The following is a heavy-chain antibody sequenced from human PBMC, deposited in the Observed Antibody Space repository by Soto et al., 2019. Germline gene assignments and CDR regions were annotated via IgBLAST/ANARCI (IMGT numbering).Heavy chain of an antibody. CDR1: GYTFTSYG. CDR2: ISAYNGNT. V-gene: IGHV1-18*01. CDR3: ARYIYRSSSFWFDP. D-gene: IGHD3-16*02. J-gene: IGHJ5*02. Sequence: ASVKVSCKASGYTFTSYGISWVRQAPGQGLEWMGWISAYNGNTNYAQKLQGRVTMTTDTSTSTAYMELRSLRSDDTAAYYCARYIYRSSSFWFDPWGQGTLVTVSS.